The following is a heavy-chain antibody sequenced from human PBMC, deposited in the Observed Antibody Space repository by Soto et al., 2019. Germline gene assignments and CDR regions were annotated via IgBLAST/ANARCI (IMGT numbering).Heavy chain of an antibody. D-gene: IGHD4-4*01. CDR2: ISWDGGST. J-gene: IGHJ4*02. V-gene: IGHV3-43*01. CDR1: GFTFDDYT. Sequence: ESGGVVVQPGGSLRLSCAASGFTFDDYTMHWVRQAPGKGLEWVSLISWDGGSTYYADSVKGRFTISRDNSKNSLYLQMNSLRTEDTALYYCAKASASYSNYGGIDYWGQGTLVTVSS. CDR3: AKASASYSNYGGIDY.